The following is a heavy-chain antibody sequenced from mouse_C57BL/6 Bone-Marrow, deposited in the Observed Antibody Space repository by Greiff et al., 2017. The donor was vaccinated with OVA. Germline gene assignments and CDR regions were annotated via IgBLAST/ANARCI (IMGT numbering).Heavy chain of an antibody. CDR1: GFTFSSYG. Sequence: EVKLVESGGDLVKPGGSLKLSCAASGFTFSSYGMSWVRQTPDKRLEWVATISSGGSYTYYPDSVKGRFTISRDNAKNTLYLQMSSLKSEDTAMYYCARRLFAYWGQGTLVTVSA. CDR2: ISSGGSYT. CDR3: ARRLFAY. V-gene: IGHV5-6*02. J-gene: IGHJ3*01.